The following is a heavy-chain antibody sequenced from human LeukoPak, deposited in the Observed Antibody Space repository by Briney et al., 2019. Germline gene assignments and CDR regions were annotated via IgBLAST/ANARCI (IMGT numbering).Heavy chain of an antibody. D-gene: IGHD6-19*01. CDR2: ITPIFGIA. CDR1: RDTFTISA. J-gene: IGHJ6*02. V-gene: IGHV1-69*04. CDR3: ARVEAVAGNRNTYYYYYGMDV. Sequence: SVKDSSMAPRDTFTISAISWVRQAPGQGLEWMGKITPIFGIANSAQKFQGRVTITADKSTSTAYMELRSLKSEDTAVYYRARVEAVAGNRNTYYYYYGMDVWGQGTTVTVPS.